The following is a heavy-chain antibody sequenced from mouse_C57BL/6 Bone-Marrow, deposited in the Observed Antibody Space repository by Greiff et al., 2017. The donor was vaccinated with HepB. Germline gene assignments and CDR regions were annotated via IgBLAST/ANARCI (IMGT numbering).Heavy chain of an antibody. D-gene: IGHD1-1*01. J-gene: IGHJ2*01. CDR3: ARSNYYGSSPFDY. CDR1: GYTFTSYG. Sequence: VKLVESGAELARPGASVKLSCKASGYTFTSYGISWVKQRTGQGLEWIGEIYPRSGNTYYNEKFKGKATLTADKSSSTAYMELRSLTSEDSAVYFCARSNYYGSSPFDYWGQGTTLTVSS. CDR2: IYPRSGNT. V-gene: IGHV1-81*01.